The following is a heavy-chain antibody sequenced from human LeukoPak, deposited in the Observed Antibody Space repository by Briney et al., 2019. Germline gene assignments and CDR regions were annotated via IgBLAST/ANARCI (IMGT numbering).Heavy chain of an antibody. V-gene: IGHV3-15*01. CDR2: IKRETDGGTI. CDR1: GFTLNNAW. CDR3: TTDRYYDNSELQFQH. D-gene: IGHD3-22*01. J-gene: IGHJ1*01. Sequence: GGSLRLSCAASGFTLNNAWMSWVRQAPGKGLEWLGRIKRETDGGTIDHAAPVKGRFTISRDDSRNTLYLQMDSLKIEDTAVYYCTTDRYYDNSELQFQHWGQGTLVTVSS.